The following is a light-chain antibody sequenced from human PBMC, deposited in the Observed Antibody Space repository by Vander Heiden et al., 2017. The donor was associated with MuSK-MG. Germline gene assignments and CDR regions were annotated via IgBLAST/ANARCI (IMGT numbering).Light chain of an antibody. CDR2: VQPSGMS. CDR3: ETWDSSTQI. Sequence: QPGLTQLSSASASLGSSVRLTCTLSSDHGAYPIAWHQHRPGKAPRFLMKVQPSGMSTRGSGIPDRFSGSGSMADRYLTISHLQADDEADYYCETWDSSTQIFGGGTKLTVL. CDR1: SDHGAYP. V-gene: IGLV4-60*03. J-gene: IGLJ2*01.